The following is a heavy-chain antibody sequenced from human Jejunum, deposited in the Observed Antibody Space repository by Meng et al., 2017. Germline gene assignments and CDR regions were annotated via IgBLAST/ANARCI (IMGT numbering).Heavy chain of an antibody. Sequence: ESLKISCAASGFTVSNYYIHWVRQAPGKGLVWVSRIKNDGSGVTYADSVKGRFTFSRDNAKNTLYLQMNSLRADDTALYYCATMGGTYSTWGQGTPVTVSS. D-gene: IGHD1-26*01. J-gene: IGHJ5*02. CDR3: ATMGGTYST. CDR1: GFTVSNYY. CDR2: IKNDGSGV. V-gene: IGHV3-74*01.